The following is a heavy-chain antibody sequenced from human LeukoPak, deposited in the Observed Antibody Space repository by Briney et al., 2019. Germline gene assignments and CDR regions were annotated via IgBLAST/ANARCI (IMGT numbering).Heavy chain of an antibody. V-gene: IGHV3-64*01. CDR3: ARDLYYDSSGPTPAY. J-gene: IGHJ4*02. CDR2: ISRNGGST. D-gene: IGHD3-22*01. Sequence: GGSLRLSCAASGFTFSSYAMHWVRQAPGKGLEYVSAISRNGGSTYYANSVKGRFTISRDNSKNTLYLQMGSLGAEDMAVYYCARDLYYDSSGPTPAYWGQGTLVTVSS. CDR1: GFTFSSYA.